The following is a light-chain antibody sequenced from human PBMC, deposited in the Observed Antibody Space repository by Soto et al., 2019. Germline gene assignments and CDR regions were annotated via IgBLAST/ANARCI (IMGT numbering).Light chain of an antibody. CDR2: EVI. CDR3: SSYTSSSTLV. V-gene: IGLV2-14*03. CDR1: DSDVGGYNY. J-gene: IGLJ3*02. Sequence: QSVLTQPPSASGSPGQSVTISCTGTDSDVGGYNYVSWYQQHPGKAPKLMIYEVINRPSGVSNRFSGSKSANTASLTISGLQAEDEADYYCSSYTSSSTLVFGGGTKLTVL.